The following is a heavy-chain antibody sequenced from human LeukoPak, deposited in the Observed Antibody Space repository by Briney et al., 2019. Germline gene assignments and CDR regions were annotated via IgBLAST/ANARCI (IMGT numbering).Heavy chain of an antibody. CDR3: AKDLDSSGLGWFDP. D-gene: IGHD3-22*01. CDR2: ISYDGSNK. Sequence: RTGGSLRLSCAASGFTFSSYAMHWVRQAPGKGLEWVAVISYDGSNKYYADSVKGRFTISRDNSKNTLYLQMNSLRAEDTAVYYCAKDLDSSGLGWFDPWGQGTLVTVSS. CDR1: GFTFSSYA. J-gene: IGHJ5*02. V-gene: IGHV3-30*04.